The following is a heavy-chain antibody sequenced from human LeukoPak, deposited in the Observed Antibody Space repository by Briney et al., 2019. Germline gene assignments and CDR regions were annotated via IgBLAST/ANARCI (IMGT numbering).Heavy chain of an antibody. CDR3: ASLRDIGMAGSYGMDV. Sequence: GASVKVSCQASGNTLTNYDINWVRQATGQGLEWMGWMNPNSGNTGNAKKFQGRLTMTRNTSIRTVYMELSSLRSEDTAVYYCASLRDIGMAGSYGMDVWGLGTTVTVSS. D-gene: IGHD6-19*01. CDR2: MNPNSGNT. J-gene: IGHJ6*02. CDR1: GNTLTNYD. V-gene: IGHV1-8*01.